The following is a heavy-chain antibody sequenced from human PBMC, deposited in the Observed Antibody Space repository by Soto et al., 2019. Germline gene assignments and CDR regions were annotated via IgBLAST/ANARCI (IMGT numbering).Heavy chain of an antibody. CDR1: GGSISSGDYY. Sequence: SLTCTVSGGSISSGDYYWSWIRQPPGKGLEWIGYIYYSGSTYYNPSLKSRVTISVDTSKNQFSLKLSSVTAADTAVYYCARESSYYDSSGYYYVSWLDPWGPGTLVTVYS. J-gene: IGHJ5*02. CDR3: ARESSYYDSSGYYYVSWLDP. D-gene: IGHD3-22*01. CDR2: IYYSGST. V-gene: IGHV4-30-4*01.